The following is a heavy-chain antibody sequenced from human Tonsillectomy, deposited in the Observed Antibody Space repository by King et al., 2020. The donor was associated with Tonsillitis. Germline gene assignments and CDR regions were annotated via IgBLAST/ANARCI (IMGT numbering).Heavy chain of an antibody. V-gene: IGHV4-4*02. Sequence: VQLQESGPGLVKPSGTLSLTCAVSGGSISSSHWWSWVRQSPGKGLEWIGEIYHSGSTNYNPSLESRVTISGDKTKNQFSLKLSSVTAADTAVYYCASCSTSCYDGGWFDPWGQGTLVIVSS. D-gene: IGHD2-2*01. J-gene: IGHJ5*02. CDR3: ASCSTSCYDGGWFDP. CDR2: IYHSGST. CDR1: GGSISSSHW.